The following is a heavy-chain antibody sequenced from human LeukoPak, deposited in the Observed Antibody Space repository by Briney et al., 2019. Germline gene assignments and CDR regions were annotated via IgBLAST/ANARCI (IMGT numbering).Heavy chain of an antibody. J-gene: IGHJ4*02. V-gene: IGHV1-18*01. Sequence: ASVKVSCTASGYTFTSYGISWVRQAPGQGLEWMGWISAYNGNTNYAQKLQGRVTMTTDTSTSTAYMELRSLRSDDTAVYYCARVTLNYYDSSGYYDYWGQGTLVTVSS. CDR3: ARVTLNYYDSSGYYDY. CDR2: ISAYNGNT. CDR1: GYTFTSYG. D-gene: IGHD3-22*01.